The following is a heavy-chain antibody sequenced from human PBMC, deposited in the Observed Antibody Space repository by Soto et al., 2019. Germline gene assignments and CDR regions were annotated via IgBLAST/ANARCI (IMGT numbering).Heavy chain of an antibody. Sequence: GGSLRLSCAASGFTFSSYAMSWLRQAPGKGLEWVSAISGSGGSTYYADSVKGRFTISRDNSKNTLYLQMNSLRAEDTAVYYCAKDHRIALASNFDYWGQGTLVTVSS. V-gene: IGHV3-23*01. J-gene: IGHJ4*02. CDR2: ISGSGGST. CDR1: GFTFSSYA. D-gene: IGHD6-19*01. CDR3: AKDHRIALASNFDY.